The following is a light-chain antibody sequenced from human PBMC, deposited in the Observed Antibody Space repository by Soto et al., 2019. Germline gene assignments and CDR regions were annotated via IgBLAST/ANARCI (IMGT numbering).Light chain of an antibody. Sequence: EIVLTQSPVTLSLSPGEIATLSCSASQSVSRYLAWYQQKPGQAPRLLIYDASNGATGIPARFSGSGSGKDFTLTISRLEPEDFAVYYCKQYGSSSNFGQGTRLEIK. CDR2: DAS. J-gene: IGKJ5*01. V-gene: IGKV3-20*01. CDR1: QSVSRY. CDR3: KQYGSSSN.